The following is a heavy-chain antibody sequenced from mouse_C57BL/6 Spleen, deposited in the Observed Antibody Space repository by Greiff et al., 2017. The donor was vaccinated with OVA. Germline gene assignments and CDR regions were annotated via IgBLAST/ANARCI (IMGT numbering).Heavy chain of an antibody. CDR1: GYAFSSYW. CDR2: IYPGDGDT. Sequence: QVQLKQSGAELVKPGASVKISCKASGYAFSSYWMNWVKQRPGKGLEWIGQIYPGDGDTNYNGKFKGKATLTADKSSSTAYMQRSSLTSEDSAVYFCARAHFTTVVANYAMDYWGQGTSVTVSS. CDR3: ARAHFTTVVANYAMDY. D-gene: IGHD1-1*01. V-gene: IGHV1-80*01. J-gene: IGHJ4*01.